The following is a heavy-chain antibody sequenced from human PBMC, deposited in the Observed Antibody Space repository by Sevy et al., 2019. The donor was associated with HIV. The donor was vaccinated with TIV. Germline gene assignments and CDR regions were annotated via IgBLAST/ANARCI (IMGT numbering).Heavy chain of an antibody. J-gene: IGHJ6*02. CDR2: IKSKSDGGTT. D-gene: IGHD6-13*01. CDR1: GFTFNKAW. CDR3: TTDGPSSSWYYYYNGMDI. V-gene: IGHV3-15*01. Sequence: GGSLRLSCAASGFTFNKAWMSWVRQAPGKGLEWVGRIKSKSDGGTTDYAAPVKGRFTISRDDSKDTLYLQMKSLRTEDTALYYCTTDGPSSSWYYYYNGMDIWGQGTTVTVSS.